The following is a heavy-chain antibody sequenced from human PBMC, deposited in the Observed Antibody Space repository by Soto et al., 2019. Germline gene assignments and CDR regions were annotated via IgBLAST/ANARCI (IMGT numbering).Heavy chain of an antibody. V-gene: IGHV3-15*01. D-gene: IGHD3-10*01. Sequence: GGSLRLSCAASGFTFSNAWMSWVRQAPGKGLEWVGRIKSKTDGGTTDYAAPVKGRFTISRDDSKNTLYLQMNSLKTEDTAVYYCTTESYGSGPRGGDAFDIWGQGTMVTVSS. J-gene: IGHJ3*02. CDR3: TTESYGSGPRGGDAFDI. CDR2: IKSKTDGGTT. CDR1: GFTFSNAW.